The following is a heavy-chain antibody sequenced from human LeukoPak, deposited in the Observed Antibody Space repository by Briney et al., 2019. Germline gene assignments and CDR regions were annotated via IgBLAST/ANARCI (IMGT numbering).Heavy chain of an antibody. Sequence: GRSLRLSCAASGFSFDDYAMHWVRQAPGKGLEWVAGINWSSDTIGYADSVGGRFTVSRDNAKNSLVLHMNSLRTDDTALYYCAKATTFFDAFDIWGRGTRVTVSS. D-gene: IGHD2/OR15-2a*01. J-gene: IGHJ3*02. CDR2: INWSSDTI. V-gene: IGHV3-9*01. CDR1: GFSFDDYA. CDR3: AKATTFFDAFDI.